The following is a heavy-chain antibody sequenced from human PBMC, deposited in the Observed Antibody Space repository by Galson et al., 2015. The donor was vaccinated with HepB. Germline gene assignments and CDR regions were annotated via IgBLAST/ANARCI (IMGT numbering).Heavy chain of an antibody. Sequence: SLRLSCAGSGFTFSTYAMSWVRQAPGKGLHWVSSITGSGGATYYADSVKGRFTISRDNSKNTLYLQINGLRAEDTAIYYCAKTKWGIYSGPFDYWGQGTLVTVSS. J-gene: IGHJ4*02. D-gene: IGHD7-27*01. CDR1: GFTFSTYA. CDR3: AKTKWGIYSGPFDY. CDR2: ITGSGGAT. V-gene: IGHV3-23*01.